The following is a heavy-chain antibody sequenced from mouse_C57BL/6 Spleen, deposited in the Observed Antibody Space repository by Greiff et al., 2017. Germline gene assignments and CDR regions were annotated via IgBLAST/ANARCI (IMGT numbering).Heavy chain of an antibody. J-gene: IGHJ4*01. CDR3: TRYSNYVMDY. CDR1: GYTFTDYE. Sequence: VQLQQSGAELVRPGASVTLSCKASGYTFTDYEMHWVKQTPVHGLEWIGAIDPETGGTAYNQKFKGKAILTADKSSSTAYMELRSLTSEDSAVYYCTRYSNYVMDYWGQGTSVTGSS. CDR2: IDPETGGT. V-gene: IGHV1-15*01. D-gene: IGHD2-5*01.